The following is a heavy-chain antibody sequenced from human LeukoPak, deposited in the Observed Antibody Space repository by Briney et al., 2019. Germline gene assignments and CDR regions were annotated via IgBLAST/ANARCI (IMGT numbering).Heavy chain of an antibody. D-gene: IGHD3-10*01. CDR1: GFTFSSYS. J-gene: IGHJ5*01. Sequence: GGSLRLSCAASGFTFSSYSMNWVRQTPGKGLEWVSFISSSSTYIYYADSVKGRFTISRDDAKNSLYLQMSSLRADDTAVYYCARDRVVSGRFGEVASWGQGTLVTVSS. CDR3: ARDRVVSGRFGEVAS. V-gene: IGHV3-21*01. CDR2: ISSSSTYI.